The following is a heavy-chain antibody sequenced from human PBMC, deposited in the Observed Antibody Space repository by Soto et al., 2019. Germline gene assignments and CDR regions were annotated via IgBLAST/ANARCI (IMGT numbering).Heavy chain of an antibody. V-gene: IGHV3-21*01. Sequence: EVQLVESGGGLVKPGGSLRLSCAASGFTFSSYSINWVRQAPGKGLEWVSSISSSSSYIYYADSVKGRFTISRDNAKNSLYLQMNSLRAEDTAVYYCARTYSSGWYGGWFDPWGQGTLVTVSS. CDR2: ISSSSSYI. J-gene: IGHJ5*02. D-gene: IGHD6-19*01. CDR1: GFTFSSYS. CDR3: ARTYSSGWYGGWFDP.